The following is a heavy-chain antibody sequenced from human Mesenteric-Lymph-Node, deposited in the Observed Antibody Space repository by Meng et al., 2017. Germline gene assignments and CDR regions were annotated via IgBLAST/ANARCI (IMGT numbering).Heavy chain of an antibody. Sequence: SETLSLTCAVYGGSFSGYYWSWIRQPPGKGLEWIGEINHSGSTNYNPSLESRVTVSVDTSKNQFSLRLTSVTAADTALYYCAREGYSSSYLDYWAQGPLAT. J-gene: IGHJ4*02. D-gene: IGHD6-13*01. V-gene: IGHV4-34*01. CDR3: AREGYSSSYLDY. CDR1: GGSFSGYY. CDR2: INHSGST.